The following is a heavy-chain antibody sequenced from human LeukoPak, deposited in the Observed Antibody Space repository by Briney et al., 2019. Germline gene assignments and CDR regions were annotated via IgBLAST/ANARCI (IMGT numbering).Heavy chain of an antibody. CDR3: AIRLWFGVLSQLIDY. CDR2: IYSGGST. J-gene: IGHJ4*02. CDR1: GFTVSSNY. D-gene: IGHD3-10*01. Sequence: GGSLRLSCAASGFTVSSNYMSWVRQAPGKGLEWVSVIYSGGSTYYADSVKGRFTISRDNSKNTLYLQMNSLRAEDTAVYYCAIRLWFGVLSQLIDYWGQGTLVTVSS. V-gene: IGHV3-66*01.